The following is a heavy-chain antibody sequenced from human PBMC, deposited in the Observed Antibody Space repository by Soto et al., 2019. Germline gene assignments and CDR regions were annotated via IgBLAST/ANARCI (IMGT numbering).Heavy chain of an antibody. Sequence: PGGSLRLSCAASGFTFSTYWMTWVRQAPGKGLEWVATIKEDGTRQHYVDSVKGRFTISRDNAKNSMYLQMNNLRTEDTALYYCVSLVSTVNWGQGTLVTAPQ. J-gene: IGHJ4*02. V-gene: IGHV3-7*03. CDR2: IKEDGTRQ. CDR3: VSLVSTVN. D-gene: IGHD2-21*01. CDR1: GFTFSTYW.